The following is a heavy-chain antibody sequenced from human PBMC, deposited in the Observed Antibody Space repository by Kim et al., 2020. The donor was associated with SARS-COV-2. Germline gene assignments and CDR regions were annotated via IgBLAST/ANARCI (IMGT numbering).Heavy chain of an antibody. J-gene: IGHJ4*02. CDR2: ISYDGSNK. D-gene: IGHD3-22*01. Sequence: GGSLRLSCAASGFTFSSYAMHWVRQAPGKGLEWVAVISYDGSNKYYADSVKGRFTISRDNSKNTLYLQMNSLRAEDTAVYYCASSYDSSGYGRPNDYWGQGTLVTVSS. V-gene: IGHV3-30*04. CDR3: ASSYDSSGYGRPNDY. CDR1: GFTFSSYA.